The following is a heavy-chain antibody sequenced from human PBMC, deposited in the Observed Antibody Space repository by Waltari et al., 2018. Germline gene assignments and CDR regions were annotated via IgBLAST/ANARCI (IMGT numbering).Heavy chain of an antibody. CDR1: GFTFSSHN. CDR2: ISSSSSTI. V-gene: IGHV3-48*04. D-gene: IGHD2-8*01. J-gene: IGHJ4*02. Sequence: EVQLVESGGGLVQPGGSLRPFCAASGFTFSSHNMNWFRPAPGKGLEWVSYISSSSSTINYADSVKGRFTISRDNAKNSLYLQMNSLRAEDTAVYYCARDCTNGVCYLDYWGQGTLVTVSS. CDR3: ARDCTNGVCYLDY.